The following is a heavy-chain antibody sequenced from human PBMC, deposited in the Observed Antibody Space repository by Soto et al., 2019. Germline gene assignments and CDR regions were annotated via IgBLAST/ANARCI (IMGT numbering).Heavy chain of an antibody. V-gene: IGHV3-23*01. J-gene: IGHJ4*02. CDR3: VKNWDTTSSSSSH. Sequence: EVQLLESGGGLVQPGGSLRLSCAASAFSFSTYAMSWVRQAPEKGVEWVSAISGTGGSTYYADSVKGRFTISRDNSKNTLYLQMNSLRAEDTAVYYCVKNWDTTSSSSSHWGQGTLVTVSS. CDR2: ISGTGGST. CDR1: AFSFSTYA. D-gene: IGHD6-6*01.